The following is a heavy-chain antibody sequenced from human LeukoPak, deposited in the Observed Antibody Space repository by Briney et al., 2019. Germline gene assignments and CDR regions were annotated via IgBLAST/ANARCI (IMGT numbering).Heavy chain of an antibody. V-gene: IGHV1-69*13. CDR3: ARGSVAAAGPYNWFDP. D-gene: IGHD6-13*01. J-gene: IGHJ5*02. Sequence: GASVKVSCKASGYTFTGYYMHWVRQAPGQGLEWMGGIIPIFGTANYAPKFQGRVTITADESTSTAYMELSSLRSEDTAVYYCARGSVAAAGPYNWFDPWGQGTLVTVSS. CDR1: GYTFTGYY. CDR2: IIPIFGTA.